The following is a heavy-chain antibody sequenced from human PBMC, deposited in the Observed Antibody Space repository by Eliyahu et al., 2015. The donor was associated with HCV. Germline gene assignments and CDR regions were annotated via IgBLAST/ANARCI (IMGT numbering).Heavy chain of an antibody. Sequence: QVQLVQSGAEVKKPGASVKVSCKASGYTFTSYAMHWVRQAPGQRLEWMGWINAGNGNTKYSQKFQGRVTITRDTSASTAYMELSSLRSEDTAVYYCARVTQGAARQRYYYYYGMDVWGQGTTVTVSS. D-gene: IGHD6-6*01. J-gene: IGHJ6*02. CDR3: ARVTQGAARQRYYYYYGMDV. CDR2: INAGNGNT. CDR1: GYTFTSYA. V-gene: IGHV1-3*01.